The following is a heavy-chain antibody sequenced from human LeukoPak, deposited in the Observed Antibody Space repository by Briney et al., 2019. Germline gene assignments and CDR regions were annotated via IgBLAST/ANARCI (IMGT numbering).Heavy chain of an antibody. CDR2: IIPIFGTA. V-gene: IGHV1-69*05. J-gene: IGHJ6*03. D-gene: IGHD3-3*01. CDR1: GGTFSSYA. Sequence: GASVKVSCKASGGTFSSYAISWVRQAPGPGLEWMGGIIPIFGTANYAQKFQGRVTITTDESTSTAYMELSSLRSEDTAVYYCASAYYDFWSGYQKTYYYYMDVWGKGTTVTVSS. CDR3: ASAYYDFWSGYQKTYYYYMDV.